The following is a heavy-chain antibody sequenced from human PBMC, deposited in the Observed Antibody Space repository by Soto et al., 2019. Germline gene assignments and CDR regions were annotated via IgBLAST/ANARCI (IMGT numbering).Heavy chain of an antibody. J-gene: IGHJ4*02. CDR3: ARRQAGYDSSGYYLTHFDY. D-gene: IGHD3-22*01. Sequence: PSETLSLTCTVSGGSISSSSHYWGWIRQPPGKGLEWIGSIYYSESTYYNPSLKSRVTISVDTSKNQFSLKLSSVTAADTAVYYCARRQAGYDSSGYYLTHFDYWGQGTLVTVSS. CDR1: GGSISSSSHY. V-gene: IGHV4-39*01. CDR2: IYYSEST.